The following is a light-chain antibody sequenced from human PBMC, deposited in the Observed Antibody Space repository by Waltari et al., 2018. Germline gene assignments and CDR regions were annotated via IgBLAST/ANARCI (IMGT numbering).Light chain of an antibody. Sequence: DIQMTQSPSTLSASVGDRVTITCRASQKINNWVAWYQQKPGKAPKLLVYYASSLESGVPSRFSGRGSGTQFTLPISSLQPDDFATYYCQQYNSYPFLTFGGGTKVEIK. CDR1: QKINNW. CDR3: QQYNSYPFLT. CDR2: YAS. V-gene: IGKV1-5*01. J-gene: IGKJ4*01.